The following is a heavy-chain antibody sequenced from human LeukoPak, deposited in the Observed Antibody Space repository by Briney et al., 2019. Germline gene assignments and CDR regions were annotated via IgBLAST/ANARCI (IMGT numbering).Heavy chain of an antibody. Sequence: PGGSLRLSCAASGFTFSHYSMHWVRQVPGRGLEYVSAINSNGDDTYYVNSVEGRFTISRDNSKNTLYLQMGSLRAADMAVYYCARDPGRSPDYWGQGTLVTVS. CDR1: GFTFSHYS. D-gene: IGHD1-26*01. V-gene: IGHV3-64*01. J-gene: IGHJ4*02. CDR2: INSNGDDT. CDR3: ARDPGRSPDY.